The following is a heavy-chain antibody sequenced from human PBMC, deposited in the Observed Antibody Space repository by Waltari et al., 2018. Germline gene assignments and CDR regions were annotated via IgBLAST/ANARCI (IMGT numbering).Heavy chain of an antibody. CDR2: IYYSGST. CDR1: GGSISSSSYY. J-gene: IGHJ4*02. Sequence: QLQLQESGPGLVTPSETLSLTCTVSGGSISSSSYYWGWLRQPPGKGLEWIGSIYYSGSTYYNPSRKSRVTIAVDTSKSQFSLKLSSVTAADTAVYYCARLLWFGELSQFDYWGQGTLVTVSS. V-gene: IGHV4-39*01. CDR3: ARLLWFGELSQFDY. D-gene: IGHD3-10*01.